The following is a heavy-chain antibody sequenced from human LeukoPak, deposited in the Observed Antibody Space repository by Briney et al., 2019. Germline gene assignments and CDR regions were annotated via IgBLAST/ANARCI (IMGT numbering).Heavy chain of an antibody. J-gene: IGHJ4*02. V-gene: IGHV1-18*01. CDR3: ARDHSSSCQLLDY. CDR2: ISAYNGDI. D-gene: IGHD6-13*01. CDR1: GYTFTSYD. Sequence: ASVKVSCKASGYTFTSYDINWVRQATGQGLEWMGWISAYNGDIKYAEKFQGRITMTTDTFTNTAYMELRSLRSDDTAVYYCARDHSSSCQLLDYWGQGTLVTVSS.